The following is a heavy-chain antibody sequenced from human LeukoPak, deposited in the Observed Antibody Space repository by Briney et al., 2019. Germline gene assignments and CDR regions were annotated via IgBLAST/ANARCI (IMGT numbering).Heavy chain of an antibody. CDR1: GGSSSGYY. CDR3: ARHGGSGSFDY. CDR2: IYNTGTT. V-gene: IGHV4-59*08. D-gene: IGHD3-3*01. Sequence: SETLSLTCTVSGGSSSGYYWSWIRQPPGKGLEWIGIIYNTGTTNYNPSLKSRVTISVDTSRSQFSLNLRSVTAADTAVYYCARHGGSGSFDYWGLGTLVTVSS. J-gene: IGHJ4*02.